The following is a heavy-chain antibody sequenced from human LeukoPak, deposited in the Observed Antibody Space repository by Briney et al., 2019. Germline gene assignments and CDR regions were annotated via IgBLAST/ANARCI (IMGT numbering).Heavy chain of an antibody. CDR1: GFTFSSYD. CDR2: ITYSSGYT. CDR3: AREGRESQGFDY. D-gene: IGHD3-10*01. J-gene: IGHJ4*02. Sequence: GGSLRLSCAASGFTFSSYDMSWVRQAPGKGLEWVSGITYSSGYTYYADSVKGRFTISRDNAKNSLYLQMNSLRADDTAVYYCAREGRESQGFDYWGQGTLVTVSS. V-gene: IGHV3-21*04.